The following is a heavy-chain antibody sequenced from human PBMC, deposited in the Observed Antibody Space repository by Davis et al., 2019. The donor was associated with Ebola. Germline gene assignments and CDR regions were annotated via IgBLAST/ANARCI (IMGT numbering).Heavy chain of an antibody. D-gene: IGHD3-22*01. CDR1: GGTFSSYA. J-gene: IGHJ4*02. CDR2: IIPILGIA. V-gene: IGHV1-69*04. CDR3: ARRGYYYDSSGYYSLLDY. Sequence: AASVKVSCKASGGTFSSYAISWVRQAPGQGLEWMGRIIPILGIANYAQKFQGRVTITADKSTSTAYMELSSLRSEDTAVYYCARRGYYYDSSGYYSLLDYWGQGTLVTVSS.